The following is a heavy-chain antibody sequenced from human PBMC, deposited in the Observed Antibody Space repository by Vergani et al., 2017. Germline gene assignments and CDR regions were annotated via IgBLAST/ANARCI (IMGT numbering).Heavy chain of an antibody. Sequence: EVQLLESGGGLVQPGGSLRLSCAASGFTFSSYWMSWVRQAPGQGLEWVANIKQDGSEKYYVDSVKGRFTISRDNAKNSLYLQMNSLRAEDTAVYYCARDLLLTXVRIAYYYYDGMDVWGQATTVTVSS. CDR3: ARDLLLTXVRIAYYYYDGMDV. D-gene: IGHD2-8*01. CDR2: IKQDGSEK. V-gene: IGHV3-7*01. CDR1: GFTFSSYW. J-gene: IGHJ6*02.